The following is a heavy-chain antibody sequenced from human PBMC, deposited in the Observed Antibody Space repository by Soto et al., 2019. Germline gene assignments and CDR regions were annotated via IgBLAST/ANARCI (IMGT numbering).Heavy chain of an antibody. CDR3: ARLRIAAAGTTRYYYGMDV. CDR2: IDPSDSYT. Sequence: PGESLKISCKGSGYSFTSYWISWVRQMPGKGLEWMGRIDPSDSYTNYSPSFQGHVTISADKSISTAYLQWSSLKASDTAMYYCARLRIAAAGTTRYYYGMDVWGQGTTVTVSS. D-gene: IGHD6-13*01. J-gene: IGHJ6*02. CDR1: GYSFTSYW. V-gene: IGHV5-10-1*01.